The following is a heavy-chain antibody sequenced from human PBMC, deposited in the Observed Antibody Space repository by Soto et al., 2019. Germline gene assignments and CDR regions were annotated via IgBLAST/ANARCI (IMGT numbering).Heavy chain of an antibody. J-gene: IGHJ3*01. V-gene: IGHV3-53*01. CDR2: IYSGGST. CDR1: GFTFSSND. CDR3: ATRPLLPGAP. Sequence: EVQLVESGGGLIQPGGSLRLSCAASGFTFSSNDMNWVRQAPGKGLEWVSLIYSGGSTYYADSVKCRFTISRDNSKNTLYLRMSSLRAADTAVYYCATRPLLPGAPWGQGTMVTVSS. D-gene: IGHD3-22*01.